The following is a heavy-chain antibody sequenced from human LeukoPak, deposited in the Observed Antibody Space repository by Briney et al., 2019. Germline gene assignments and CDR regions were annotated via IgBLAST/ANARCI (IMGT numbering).Heavy chain of an antibody. Sequence: GGSLRLSCAASGFTFSSSCMRWVRQAPGKGLVWVSGINGDGGVTNYADSVKGRFTISRDNAKNTLYLQMNSLSDEDTAVSYCARDHGTLTTAYSWFDPWGQGTLVTVSS. CDR3: ARDHGTLTTAYSWFDP. V-gene: IGHV3-74*01. CDR2: INGDGGVT. J-gene: IGHJ5*01. D-gene: IGHD4-17*01. CDR1: GFTFSSSC.